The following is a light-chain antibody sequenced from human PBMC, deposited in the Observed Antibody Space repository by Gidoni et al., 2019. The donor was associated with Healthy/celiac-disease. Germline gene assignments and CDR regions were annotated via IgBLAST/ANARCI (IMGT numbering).Light chain of an antibody. Sequence: SYELTQPLSVSVALGQTARINCGGNNIGSKNVHWYQQKPGQAPVLVIYRDSNRPSGIPERFSGSNSGNTATLTISRAQAGDEADYYCQVWDSSLVVFGGGTKLTVL. CDR2: RDS. CDR1: NIGSKN. V-gene: IGLV3-9*01. CDR3: QVWDSSLVV. J-gene: IGLJ2*01.